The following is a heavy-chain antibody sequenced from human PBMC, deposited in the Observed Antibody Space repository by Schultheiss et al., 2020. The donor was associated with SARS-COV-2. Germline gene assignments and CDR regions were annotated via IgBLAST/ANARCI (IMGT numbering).Heavy chain of an antibody. CDR2: IGTAGDP. CDR3: AKFIAARYYYYGMDV. D-gene: IGHD6-6*01. J-gene: IGHJ6*02. Sequence: GGSLRLSCAASGFTFSSYDMHWVRQATGKGLEWVSAIGTAGDPYYPGSVKGRFTISRDNSKNTLYLQMNSLRAEDTAVYYCAKFIAARYYYYGMDVWGQGTTVTVSS. V-gene: IGHV3-13*05. CDR1: GFTFSSYD.